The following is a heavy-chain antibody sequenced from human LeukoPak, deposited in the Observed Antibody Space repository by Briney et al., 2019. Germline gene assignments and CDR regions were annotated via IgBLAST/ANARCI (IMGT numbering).Heavy chain of an antibody. CDR1: GSSFTSYW. D-gene: IGHD5-18*01. V-gene: IGHV5-51*01. CDR3: ARDDSEDAFDI. J-gene: IGHJ3*02. CDR2: IYPGDSDI. Sequence: GESLKISCWDSGSSFTSYWIGWVRQMPGKGLEWMGIIYPGDSDIRYSPSFQGQVTISADKSISTAYLQWSSLKASDTAMYYCARDDSEDAFDIWGQGTMVTVSS.